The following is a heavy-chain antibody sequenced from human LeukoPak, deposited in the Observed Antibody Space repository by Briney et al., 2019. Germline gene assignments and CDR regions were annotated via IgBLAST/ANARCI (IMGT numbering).Heavy chain of an antibody. CDR2: INPSGSST. V-gene: IGHV1-46*01. D-gene: IGHD2-2*01. J-gene: IGHJ5*02. Sequence: GASVKVSCKASGYTFTSYYMHWVRQAPGQGLEWMGIINPSGSSTSYAQKFQGRVTMTRDTSTSTVYMELSSLRSEDTAVYYCARIGYCSSTSCYNWFDPWGQGTLVTVSS. CDR3: ARIGYCSSTSCYNWFDP. CDR1: GYTFTSYY.